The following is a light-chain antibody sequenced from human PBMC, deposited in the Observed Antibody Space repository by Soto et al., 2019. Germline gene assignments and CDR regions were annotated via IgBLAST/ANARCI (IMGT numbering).Light chain of an antibody. CDR2: KVF. J-gene: IGKJ2*01. V-gene: IGKV2-30*01. CDR1: GSLVYADGNTY. CDR3: MQGTHWPYA. Sequence: DVVVTQSPLSLPVTLGQAASISCRSSGSLVYADGNTYLSWFHQRPGQSPRRLIYKVFYRDSGVSDRFTGGGSVTDFTLKISSVEAEDVGFYYCMQGTHWPYAFGQGTKLEIK.